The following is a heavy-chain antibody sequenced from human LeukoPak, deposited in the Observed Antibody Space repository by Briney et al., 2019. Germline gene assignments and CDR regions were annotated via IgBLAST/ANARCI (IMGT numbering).Heavy chain of an antibody. V-gene: IGHV3-53*01. J-gene: IGHJ4*02. Sequence: PGGSLRLSCAASGFTVSSNYMSWVRQAPGKGLEWVSVIYSGGSTYYADSVKGRFTISRDNSKNTLCLQMNSLRAEDTAVYYCARFSSYCSSTSCYGYFDYWGQGTLVTVSS. D-gene: IGHD2-2*01. CDR3: ARFSSYCSSTSCYGYFDY. CDR1: GFTVSSNY. CDR2: IYSGGST.